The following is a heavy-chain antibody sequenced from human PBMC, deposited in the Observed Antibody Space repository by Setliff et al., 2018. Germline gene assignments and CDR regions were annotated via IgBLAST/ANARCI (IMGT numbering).Heavy chain of an antibody. D-gene: IGHD2-15*01. CDR2: ISPYNGVT. J-gene: IGHJ3*02. Sequence: ASVKVSCKASAYILSSYGISWVRQASGEGLEWMGWISPYNGVTSYAQRFQGRVTMTTDTSTSAAYLELMSLRSDDTAVYYCAISSLSICSGDTCPNAFDIWGQGTMVTVSS. CDR3: AISSLSICSGDTCPNAFDI. CDR1: AYILSSYG. V-gene: IGHV1-18*01.